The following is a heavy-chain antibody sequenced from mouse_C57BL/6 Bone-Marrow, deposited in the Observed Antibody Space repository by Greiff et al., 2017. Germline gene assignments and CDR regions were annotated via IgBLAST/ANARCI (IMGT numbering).Heavy chain of an antibody. CDR3: GRDRYYGSSLYAMDY. CDR2: INPNNGGT. Sequence: VQLQQSGPELVKPGASVKISCKASGYTFTDYYMNWVKQSHGKSLEWIGDINPNNGGTSYNQKFKGKATLTVDKSSSTAYMELRSLTSEDSAVYYCGRDRYYGSSLYAMDYWGQGTSVTVSS. V-gene: IGHV1-26*01. J-gene: IGHJ4*01. D-gene: IGHD1-1*01. CDR1: GYTFTDYY.